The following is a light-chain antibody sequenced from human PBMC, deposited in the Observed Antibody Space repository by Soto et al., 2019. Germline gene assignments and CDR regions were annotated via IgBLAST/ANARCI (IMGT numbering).Light chain of an antibody. V-gene: IGKV2-28*01. CDR3: QQYGSSSLT. Sequence: DIVMTQSPLSLSVTPGEPASISCTSSQSLLQSTGANYLNWYLQKPGQSPQLLIYYASTRASGVPDRFSGSGSGTDFTLTISRLEPEDFAVYYCQQYGSSSLTFGGGTKVEIK. CDR2: YAS. CDR1: QSLLQSTGANY. J-gene: IGKJ4*01.